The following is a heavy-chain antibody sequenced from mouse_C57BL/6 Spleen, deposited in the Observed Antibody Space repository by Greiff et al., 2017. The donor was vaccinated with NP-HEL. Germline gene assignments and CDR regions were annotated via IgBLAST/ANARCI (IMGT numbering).Heavy chain of an antibody. J-gene: IGHJ3*01. Sequence: VQLQQSGAELMKPGASVKLSCKATGYTFTGYWIEWVKQRPGHGLEWIGEILPGSGSTNYNEKFKGKAKFTADTSSNTTYMQLSSLTTEDSAIYCWARRSGNYVSWFAYWGQGTLVTVSA. D-gene: IGHD2-1*01. CDR1: GYTFTGYW. V-gene: IGHV1-9*01. CDR2: ILPGSGST. CDR3: ARRSGNYVSWFAY.